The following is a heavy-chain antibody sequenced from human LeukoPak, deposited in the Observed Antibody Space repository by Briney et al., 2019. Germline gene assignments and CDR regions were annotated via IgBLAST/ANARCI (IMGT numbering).Heavy chain of an antibody. CDR3: TTDSGGYIVATIWLYYFDY. CDR1: GFNFRSYW. Sequence: GGSLRLSCAASGFNFRSYWMDWVRQAPGKGLEWVGRIKSKTDGGTTDYAAPVKGRFTISRDDSKNTLYLQMNSLKTEDTAVYYCTTDSGGYIVATIWLYYFDYWGQGTLVTVSS. J-gene: IGHJ4*02. D-gene: IGHD5-12*01. V-gene: IGHV3-15*01. CDR2: IKSKTDGGTT.